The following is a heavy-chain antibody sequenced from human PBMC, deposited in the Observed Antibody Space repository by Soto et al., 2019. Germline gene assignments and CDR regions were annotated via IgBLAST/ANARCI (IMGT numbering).Heavy chain of an antibody. V-gene: IGHV3-23*01. CDR1: GFTFSSYA. J-gene: IGHJ4*02. Sequence: GGSLRLSCAASGFTFSSYAMSWVRQAPGKGLEWVSAISGSGGSTYYADSVKGRFTISRDNSKNTLYLQMNSLRAEDTAVYYCAKPTYRTVTTATDYWGQGTLVTVSS. D-gene: IGHD4-17*01. CDR2: ISGSGGST. CDR3: AKPTYRTVTTATDY.